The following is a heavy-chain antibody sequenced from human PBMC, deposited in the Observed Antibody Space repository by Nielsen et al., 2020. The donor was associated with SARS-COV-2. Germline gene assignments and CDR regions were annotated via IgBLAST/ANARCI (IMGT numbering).Heavy chain of an antibody. CDR3: ARMGLGADYDFWSGYYDGMDV. D-gene: IGHD3-3*01. CDR2: MNPNSGNT. V-gene: IGHV1-8*01. Sequence: WVRQAPGQGLEWMGWMNPNSGNTGYAQMFQGRVTMTRNTSISTAYMELSSLRSEDTAVYYCARMGLGADYDFWSGYYDGMDVWGQGTTVTVSS. J-gene: IGHJ6*02.